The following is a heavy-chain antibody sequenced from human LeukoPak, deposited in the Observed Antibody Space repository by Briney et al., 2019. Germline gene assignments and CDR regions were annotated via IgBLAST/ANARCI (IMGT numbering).Heavy chain of an antibody. CDR2: IYSGGST. V-gene: IGHV3-66*01. CDR3: ARSSGSYNFDY. J-gene: IGHJ4*02. D-gene: IGHD1-26*01. Sequence: QAGGFLRLSCAASGFTVSSNYMSWVRQAPGKGLEWVSVIYSGGSTYYADSVKGRFTISRDNSKNTLYLQMNSLRAEDTAVYYCARSSGSYNFDYWGQGTLVTVSS. CDR1: GFTVSSNY.